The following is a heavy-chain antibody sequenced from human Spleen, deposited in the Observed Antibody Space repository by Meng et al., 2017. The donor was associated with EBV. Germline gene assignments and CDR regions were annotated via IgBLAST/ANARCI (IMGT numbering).Heavy chain of an antibody. Sequence: QESGPGLVKTSGTLSLTCAVSGGSISSSKWWTWVRQPPGKGLEWIGDIHHSGSTNYNPSLKSRVTISVDKSKNQVSLKLNSVTAADTAVYYCATGISPAVPFDYWGQGTLVTVSS. D-gene: IGHD6-13*01. V-gene: IGHV4-4*02. CDR2: IHHSGST. CDR3: ATGISPAVPFDY. CDR1: GGSISSSKW. J-gene: IGHJ4*02.